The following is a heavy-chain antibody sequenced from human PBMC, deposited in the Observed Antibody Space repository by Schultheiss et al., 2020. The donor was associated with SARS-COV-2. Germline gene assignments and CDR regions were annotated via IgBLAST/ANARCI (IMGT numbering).Heavy chain of an antibody. CDR3: AKSTSVVVVPYFDY. V-gene: IGHV3-11*04. J-gene: IGHJ4*02. CDR1: GFTFSDHY. CDR2: ISSGGSTI. Sequence: GGSLRLSCAASGFTFSDHYMTWIRQAPGKGLEWVSYISSGGSTIYYADSVKGRFTISRDNSKNTLYLQMNSLRAEDTAVYYCAKSTSVVVVPYFDYWGQGTLVTVSS. D-gene: IGHD2-2*01.